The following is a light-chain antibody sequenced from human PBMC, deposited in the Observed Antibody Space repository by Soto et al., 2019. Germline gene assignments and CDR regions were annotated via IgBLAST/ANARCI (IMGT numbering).Light chain of an antibody. J-gene: IGKJ1*01. Sequence: DIVMPQSPDSLAVSLGERATIHCKSSQSVLYSSNNKNYLAWYQQKPGQPPKALIYWASTRESGVPDRFSGSGSGTDFTLTISSLQDEDVAVYYCQQYYTTPWTFGQGTKVDIK. V-gene: IGKV4-1*01. CDR2: WAS. CDR3: QQYYTTPWT. CDR1: QSVLYSSNNKNY.